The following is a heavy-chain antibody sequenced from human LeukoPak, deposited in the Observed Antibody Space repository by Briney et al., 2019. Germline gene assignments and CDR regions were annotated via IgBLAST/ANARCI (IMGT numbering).Heavy chain of an antibody. Sequence: PGGSLRLSCAASGFTFSSYSMNWVRQAPGKGLEWVSSISSSSSYIYYADSVKGRFTISGDNAKNSLYLQMNSLRAEDTAVYYCASLPITTYYDILTGLAPYDYWGQGTLVTVSS. D-gene: IGHD3-9*01. CDR2: ISSSSSYI. J-gene: IGHJ4*02. CDR3: ASLPITTYYDILTGLAPYDY. V-gene: IGHV3-21*01. CDR1: GFTFSSYS.